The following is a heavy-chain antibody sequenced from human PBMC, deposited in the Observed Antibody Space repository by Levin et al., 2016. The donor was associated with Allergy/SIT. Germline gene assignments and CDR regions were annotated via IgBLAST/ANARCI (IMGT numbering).Heavy chain of an antibody. J-gene: IGHJ6*02. CDR3: ARSRDTIRYYYNGMDV. V-gene: IGHV1-2*02. CDR2: INPNSGGT. CDR1: GYKFIDYY. D-gene: IGHD3-3*01. Sequence: ASVKVSCKASGYKFIDYYIYWVRQAPGQGLEWMGWINPNSGGTHSAQNFQGRVTMTRDTSISTAYMELSRLRSDDTAVYYCARSRDTIRYYYNGMDVWGQGTTVTVSS.